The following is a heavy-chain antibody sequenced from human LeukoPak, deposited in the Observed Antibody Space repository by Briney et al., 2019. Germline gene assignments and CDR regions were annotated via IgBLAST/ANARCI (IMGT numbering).Heavy chain of an antibody. J-gene: IGHJ4*02. CDR2: ISYDGSNK. D-gene: IGHD6-19*01. CDR3: ARARGGQWLVYYFDY. CDR1: GFTFSSYA. V-gene: IGHV3-30*14. Sequence: PGRSLRLSCAGSGFTFSSYAMHWVRQAPGKGLEWVAVISYDGSNKYYADSVKGRFTISRDNSKNTLYLQMNSLRAEDTAVYYCARARGGQWLVYYFDYWGQGTLVTVSS.